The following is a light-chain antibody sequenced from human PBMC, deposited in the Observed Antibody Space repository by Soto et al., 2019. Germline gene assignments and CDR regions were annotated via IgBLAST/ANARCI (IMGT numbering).Light chain of an antibody. CDR2: NNN. V-gene: IGLV1-44*01. J-gene: IGLJ2*01. CDR1: SSNIGSNS. Sequence: QSVLTQPPSASGTPGERVTISCSGSSSNIGSNSVNWYQQFPGTAPKLLIYNNNQRPSGIPARFTGSTFGTSVSLAISGLQSEDEAHYYCAAWDDSLNGVVLGGGTKVTVL. CDR3: AAWDDSLNGVV.